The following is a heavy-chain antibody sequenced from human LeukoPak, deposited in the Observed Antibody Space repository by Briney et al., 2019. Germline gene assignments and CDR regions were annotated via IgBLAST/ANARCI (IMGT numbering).Heavy chain of an antibody. D-gene: IGHD4-11*01. CDR2: IYHSGST. Sequence: PSQTLSLTCTVSGGSISSSDYYWTWIRQHPGKGLEWLGFIYHSGSTYYNPSLKSRVTISVDTSKNQLSLKLNSVTAADTAVYYCATTRAHQFDYWGQGTLVTVSS. CDR3: ATTRAHQFDY. V-gene: IGHV4-31*03. CDR1: GGSISSSDYY. J-gene: IGHJ4*02.